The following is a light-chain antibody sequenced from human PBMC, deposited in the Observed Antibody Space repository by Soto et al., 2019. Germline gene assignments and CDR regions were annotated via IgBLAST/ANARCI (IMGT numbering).Light chain of an antibody. CDR2: DVS. J-gene: IGLJ2*01. V-gene: IGLV2-11*02. CDR1: SSDVGGYNY. Sequence: QSALTQPRSVSGSPGQSVTISCTGTSSDVGGYNYVSWYQQHPGKAPKLMTYDVSKRPSGVPDRFSGSKSGNTASLTISGLQAEDDAGYFCSSYAGGYTIELFGGGTQLTVL. CDR3: SSYAGGYTIEL.